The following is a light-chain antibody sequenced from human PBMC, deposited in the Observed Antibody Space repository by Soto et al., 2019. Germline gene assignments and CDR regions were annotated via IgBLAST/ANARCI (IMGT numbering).Light chain of an antibody. CDR3: QQYGSSPLIT. CDR2: GAS. CDR1: QSVSSN. J-gene: IGKJ5*01. V-gene: IGKV3-15*01. Sequence: EIVMTQSPATLSVSPGERATLSCRASQSVSSNLAWYQQKFGQAPRLLIYGASTRATGIPARFSGSGSGTEFTLTISSLQSEDFAVYYCQQYGSSPLITFGQGTRLE.